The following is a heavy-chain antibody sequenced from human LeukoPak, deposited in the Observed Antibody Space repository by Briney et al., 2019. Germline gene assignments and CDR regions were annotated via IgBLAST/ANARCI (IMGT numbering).Heavy chain of an antibody. CDR3: ARDLGYYGSGSYSSAFYDY. CDR2: ISTHNDDT. J-gene: IGHJ4*02. D-gene: IGHD3-10*01. CDR1: GGTFSSYA. Sequence: ASVKVSCKASGGTFSSYAISWVRQAPGQGLEWMGWISTHNDDTNYAQSFQGRVTMTTDTSTSTAYMELRSLRSDDTAVYYCARDLGYYGSGSYSSAFYDYWGQGTLVTVSS. V-gene: IGHV1-18*01.